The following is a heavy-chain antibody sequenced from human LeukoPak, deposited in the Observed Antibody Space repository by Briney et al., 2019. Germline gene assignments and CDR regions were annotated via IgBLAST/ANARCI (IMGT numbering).Heavy chain of an antibody. CDR3: ARVIVRRYYGSETYYNPTWFDP. J-gene: IGHJ5*02. Sequence: SETLSLTCAVYGGSFSGYYWSWIRQPPEKGLEWIGEINHSGGTNYNPSLKSRVTISVDTSKNQFSLKLSAVTAADTAVYYCARVIVRRYYGSETYYNPTWFDPWGQGTLVTVSS. CDR2: INHSGGT. V-gene: IGHV4-34*01. CDR1: GGSFSGYY. D-gene: IGHD3-10*01.